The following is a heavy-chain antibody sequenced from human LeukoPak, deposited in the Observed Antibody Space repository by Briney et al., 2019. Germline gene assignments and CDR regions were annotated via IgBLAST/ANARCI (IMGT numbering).Heavy chain of an antibody. CDR3: ARASIAAAGTYYYYYYMDV. CDR2: MNPNSGNT. D-gene: IGHD6-13*01. J-gene: IGHJ6*03. Sequence: ASVKVSCKASGYTFTSYDINWVRQATGQGLEWMGWMNPNSGNTGYAQKFQGRVTMTRNTSISTAYMELSSLRSEDTAVYYCARASIAAAGTYYYYYYMDVWGKGTTVTISS. V-gene: IGHV1-8*01. CDR1: GYTFTSYD.